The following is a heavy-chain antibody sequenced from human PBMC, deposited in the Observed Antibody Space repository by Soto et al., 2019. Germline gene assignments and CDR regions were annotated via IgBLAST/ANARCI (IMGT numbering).Heavy chain of an antibody. D-gene: IGHD3-3*01. V-gene: IGHV4-30-4*01. Sequence: QVQLQESGPGLVKPSQTLSLTCTVSGGSISSGDYYWSWIRQPPGKGLEWIGYIYYSGSTYYNPSLKGRVTISVDTSKNQFSLKLSSVTAADTAVYYCARGQRTIFGVVHTIWFDPWGQGTLVTVSS. CDR3: ARGQRTIFGVVHTIWFDP. J-gene: IGHJ5*02. CDR1: GGSISSGDYY. CDR2: IYYSGST.